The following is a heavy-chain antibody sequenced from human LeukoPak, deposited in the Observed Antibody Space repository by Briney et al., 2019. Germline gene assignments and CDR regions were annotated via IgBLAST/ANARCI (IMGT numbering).Heavy chain of an antibody. CDR2: IYHSGST. CDR3: ARGRYDTNWFDP. V-gene: IGHV4-30-2*01. D-gene: IGHD3-22*01. Sequence: SQTLSLTCAVSGGSISSGGYSWSWIRQPPGKGLEWIGYIYHSGSTYYNPSLKSRVTISVDRSKNQFSLKLSSVTAADTAVYYCARGRYDTNWFDPWGQGTLVTVSS. J-gene: IGHJ5*02. CDR1: GGSISSGGYS.